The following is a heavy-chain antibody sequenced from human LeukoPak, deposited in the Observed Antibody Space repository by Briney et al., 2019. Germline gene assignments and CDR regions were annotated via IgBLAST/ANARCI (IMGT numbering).Heavy chain of an antibody. CDR2: INHSGST. D-gene: IGHD3-16*01. Sequence: PSETLSLTCAVYGGSFSGYYWSWIRQPPGKGLEWIGEINHSGSTNYNPSLKSRVTISVDTSKNQFSLKLSSVTAADTAVYYCARVKDPGGYYYYYYMDVWGKGTTVTISS. V-gene: IGHV4-34*01. CDR1: GGSFSGYY. J-gene: IGHJ6*03. CDR3: ARVKDPGGYYYYYYMDV.